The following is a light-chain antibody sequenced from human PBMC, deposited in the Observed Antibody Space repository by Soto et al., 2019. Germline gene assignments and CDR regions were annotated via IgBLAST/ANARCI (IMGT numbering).Light chain of an antibody. CDR3: SSYAGSNYVI. CDR1: SSDVGGYNY. J-gene: IGLJ2*01. Sequence: QSALTQPPSASGSPGQSVTISCTGTSSDVGGYNYVSWYQQHPGKAPKLMIYDVNKRPSGVPDRFSGSKSDNTASLTVSGLQAEDEAYYYCSSYAGSNYVIFGGGTKVTVL. V-gene: IGLV2-8*01. CDR2: DVN.